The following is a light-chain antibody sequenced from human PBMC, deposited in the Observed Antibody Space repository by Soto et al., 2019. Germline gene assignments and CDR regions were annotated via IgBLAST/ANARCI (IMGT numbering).Light chain of an antibody. J-gene: IGKJ1*01. CDR2: AAS. CDR3: QQSYCTPRT. Sequence: DIQMTQSPSSLSASVGDRVTITCRASQSISSYLNWYQQKPGKAPKVLIYAASSLQSGVPSRFGGGGSGADFTLTSSSLQPEDFASYYCQQSYCTPRTFGQGTKVEIK. V-gene: IGKV1-39*01. CDR1: QSISSY.